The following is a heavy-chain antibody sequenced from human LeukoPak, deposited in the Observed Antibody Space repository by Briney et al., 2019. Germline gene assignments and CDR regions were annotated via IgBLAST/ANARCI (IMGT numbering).Heavy chain of an antibody. CDR2: INWNGGST. V-gene: IGHV3-20*04. D-gene: IGHD3-10*01. Sequence: GGSLRLSCAASGFTFDDYGMSWVRQAPGKGLEWVSGINWNGGSTGYADSVKGRFTISRDNAENSRYLQMNRMGDEDTAVYYCARAGGGSGSYYNFLDHWGQGTLVTVSS. J-gene: IGHJ4*02. CDR3: ARAGGGSGSYYNFLDH. CDR1: GFTFDDYG.